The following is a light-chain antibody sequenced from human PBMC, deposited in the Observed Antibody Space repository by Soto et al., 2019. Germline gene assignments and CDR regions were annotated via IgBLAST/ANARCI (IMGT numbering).Light chain of an antibody. V-gene: IGLV1-40*01. CDR1: SSNIGAGYD. J-gene: IGLJ2*01. CDR3: QSYDSSREAVV. Sequence: QSVLTQPPSVSGAPGQRVTISCTGSSSNIGAGYDVHWYQQLPGTAPKLLIYGNSNRPSGVPDRFSGSKSGTSASLAITGLQAEDEADYYSQSYDSSREAVVFGGGTQLTVL. CDR2: GNS.